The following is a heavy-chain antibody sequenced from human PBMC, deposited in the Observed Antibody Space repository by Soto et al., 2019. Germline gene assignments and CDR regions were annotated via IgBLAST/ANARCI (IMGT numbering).Heavy chain of an antibody. Sequence: PSGTLSLTCAVYGGSFSGYYWSWIRQPPGKGLEWIGEINHSGSTNYNPSLKSRVTISVDTSKNQFSLKLSSVTAADTAVYYCARVQRITMVRGVIGRWFDPWGQGTLVTVSS. J-gene: IGHJ5*02. V-gene: IGHV4-34*01. CDR3: ARVQRITMVRGVIGRWFDP. CDR1: GGSFSGYY. D-gene: IGHD3-10*01. CDR2: INHSGST.